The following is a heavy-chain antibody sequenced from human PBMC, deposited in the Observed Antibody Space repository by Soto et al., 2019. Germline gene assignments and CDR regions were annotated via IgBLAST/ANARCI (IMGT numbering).Heavy chain of an antibody. J-gene: IGHJ5*02. CDR1: GFTFSSYA. D-gene: IGHD2-15*01. Sequence: PGGSLRLSCAASGFTFSSYAMSWVRQAPGKGLEWVSAISGSGGSTYYADSVKGRFTISRDNSKNTQYLQMNSLRAEDTAVYYFAKDRYNIVVVVAATQNWFDPWGQGTLVTVSS. CDR2: ISGSGGST. V-gene: IGHV3-23*01. CDR3: AKDRYNIVVVVAATQNWFDP.